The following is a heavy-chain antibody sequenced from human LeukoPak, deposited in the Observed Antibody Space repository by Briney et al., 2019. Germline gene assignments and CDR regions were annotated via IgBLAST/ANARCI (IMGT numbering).Heavy chain of an antibody. V-gene: IGHV4-34*01. Sequence: PSETLSLTCAVYGGSFSGYYWSWIRQPPGKGLEWIGEINHSGSTNYNPSLKSRVTISVDTSKNQFSLKLSSVTAADTAVYYCARSPRYSYGTGHFDYWGQGTLVTVSS. CDR1: GGSFSGYY. CDR2: INHSGST. D-gene: IGHD5-18*01. J-gene: IGHJ4*02. CDR3: ARSPRYSYGTGHFDY.